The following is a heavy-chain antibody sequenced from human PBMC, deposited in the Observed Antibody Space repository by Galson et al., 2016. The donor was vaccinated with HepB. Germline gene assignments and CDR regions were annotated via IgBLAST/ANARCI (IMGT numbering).Heavy chain of an antibody. CDR2: TYYRSKWYS. CDR1: GDSVSSDNGA. Sequence: CAISGDSVSSDNGAWNWIRQSPSRGLEWLGRTYYRSKWYSDYGVSVKSRITINPDTSKNQVSLRLNSVTPEDTAVYYCARGWAGSGWSVWGKGTTVTVSS. V-gene: IGHV6-1*01. J-gene: IGHJ6*04. D-gene: IGHD6-19*01. CDR3: ARGWAGSGWSV.